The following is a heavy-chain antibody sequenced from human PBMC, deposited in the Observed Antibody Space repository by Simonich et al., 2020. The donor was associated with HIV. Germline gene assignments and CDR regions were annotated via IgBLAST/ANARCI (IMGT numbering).Heavy chain of an antibody. J-gene: IGHJ1*01. Sequence: QVQLQQWGAGLLKPSETLSLTCAVYGGSLSGYYWSWIRQPPGKGLEWIGEINHSGSTNYNPSLKSRVTISVDTSKTQFSLKLSSVTAADTAVYYCARLTAGGLGEYFQHWGQGTLVTVSS. CDR3: ARLTAGGLGEYFQH. D-gene: IGHD6-13*01. CDR1: GGSLSGYY. V-gene: IGHV4-34*01. CDR2: INHSGST.